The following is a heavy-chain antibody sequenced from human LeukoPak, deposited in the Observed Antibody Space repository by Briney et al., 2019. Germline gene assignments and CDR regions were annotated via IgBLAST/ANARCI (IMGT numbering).Heavy chain of an antibody. D-gene: IGHD3-10*01. V-gene: IGHV3-7*01. CDR3: ARDRDPGGYFDY. CDR1: GFTFSSYW. J-gene: IGHJ4*02. Sequence: GGSLRLSCAAPGFTFSSYWMSWVRQAPGKGLEWVANIKQDGSEKYYVDSVKGRFTISRDNAKNSLYLQMNSLRAEDTAVYYCARDRDPGGYFDYWGQGTLVTVSS. CDR2: IKQDGSEK.